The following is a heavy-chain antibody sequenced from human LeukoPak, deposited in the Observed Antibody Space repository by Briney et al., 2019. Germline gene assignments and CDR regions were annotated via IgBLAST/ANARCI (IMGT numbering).Heavy chain of an antibody. CDR3: AKRGSNTWSDFDY. D-gene: IGHD6-13*01. CDR1: GGSISSYY. CDR2: IYTSGST. Sequence: SETLSLTCTVSGGSISSYYWSWIRQPAGKGLEWIGRIYTSGSTDYNPSLKSRATISVDTSKNQFSLKLNSVTAADTAVYYCAKRGSNTWSDFDYWGQGTLVTVSS. V-gene: IGHV4-4*07. J-gene: IGHJ4*02.